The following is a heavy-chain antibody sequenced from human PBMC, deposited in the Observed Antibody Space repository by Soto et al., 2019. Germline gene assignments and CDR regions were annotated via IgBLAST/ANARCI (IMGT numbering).Heavy chain of an antibody. CDR2: ISYDGSNK. D-gene: IGHD2-15*01. V-gene: IGHV3-30*04. J-gene: IGHJ4*02. Sequence: GGSLRLSCAASGFTFSSYAMHWVRQAPGKGLEWVAVISYDGSNKYYADSVKGRFTISRDNSKNTLYLQMNSLRAEDTAVYDCARGLEGHCSGGSGDSDYWGQGTLVTVSS. CDR3: ARGLEGHCSGGSGDSDY. CDR1: GFTFSSYA.